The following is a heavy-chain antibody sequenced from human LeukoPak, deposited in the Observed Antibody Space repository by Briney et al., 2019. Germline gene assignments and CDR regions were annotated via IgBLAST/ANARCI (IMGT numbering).Heavy chain of an antibody. CDR1: GGSINSYY. Sequence: SETLSLACTVSGGSINSYYWSWIRQPPGKGLEWIGYIYYSGSTNYNPSLESRVTISVDTSKNHFSLKLSSVTAADTAVFYCARAGRFGEKDVWGKGTTVTVSS. CDR3: ARAGRFGEKDV. J-gene: IGHJ6*04. CDR2: IYYSGST. V-gene: IGHV4-59*01. D-gene: IGHD3-10*01.